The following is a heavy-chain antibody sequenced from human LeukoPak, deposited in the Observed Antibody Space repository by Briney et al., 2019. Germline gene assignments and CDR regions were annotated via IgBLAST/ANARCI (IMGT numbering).Heavy chain of an antibody. J-gene: IGHJ4*02. V-gene: IGHV3-30*04. D-gene: IGHD5-24*01. CDR3: ARPSPPGDGYNPPDH. CDR2: ISHDGRTK. Sequence: PGKSLTISCVVSGFNFDNFAMHWVRQPLGKGLEWVAVISHDGRTKYYADSMKGRITISRDNSKNTLFLQMNNLRSEDTAVYFCARPSPPGDGYNPPDHWGQGTLVTVSS. CDR1: GFNFDNFA.